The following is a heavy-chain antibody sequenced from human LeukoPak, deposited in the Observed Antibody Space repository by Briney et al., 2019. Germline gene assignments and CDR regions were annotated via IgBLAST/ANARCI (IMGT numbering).Heavy chain of an antibody. Sequence: ASVKVSCKASGYTFITYGISWVRQAPGQGLEWMGWMSAYYGNTNYAQNLQGRVTMTTDTSTSTAYMELRSLRSDDTAVYYCARVLSKSEVYHVDYWGQGTLVTVSS. V-gene: IGHV1-18*01. CDR2: MSAYYGNT. J-gene: IGHJ4*02. CDR1: GYTFITYG. CDR3: ARVLSKSEVYHVDY. D-gene: IGHD1-14*01.